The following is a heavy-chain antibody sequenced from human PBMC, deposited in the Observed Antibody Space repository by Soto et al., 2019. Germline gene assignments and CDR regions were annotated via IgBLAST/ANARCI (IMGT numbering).Heavy chain of an antibody. CDR2: IYWDDDK. Sequence: QITLKESGPTLVKPTQTLTLTCTFSGFSLSTNGVGVGWIRQPPGRALEWLGIIYWDDDKRYSPSLRSRLTITKDTSKYRVVLTMTNMDPEDSATYYCAYTPYWYFDLWGRGTLVTVSS. CDR3: AYTPYWYFDL. J-gene: IGHJ2*01. CDR1: GFSLSTNGVG. V-gene: IGHV2-5*02.